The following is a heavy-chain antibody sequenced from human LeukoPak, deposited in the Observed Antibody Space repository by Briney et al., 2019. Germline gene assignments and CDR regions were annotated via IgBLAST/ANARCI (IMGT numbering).Heavy chain of an antibody. V-gene: IGHV4-59*08. D-gene: IGHD4-23*01. CDR2: IYYTGST. J-gene: IGHJ2*01. Sequence: PSETLSLTCTVSGGSISGYFWSWIRQPPGKGLEWIAYIYYTGSTNYNPSLKSRVTISLDTSKNQFSLKLTSVTAADTAVYYCVRLSVVSPHRYFDLWGRGALVTVSS. CDR3: VRLSVVSPHRYFDL. CDR1: GGSISGYF.